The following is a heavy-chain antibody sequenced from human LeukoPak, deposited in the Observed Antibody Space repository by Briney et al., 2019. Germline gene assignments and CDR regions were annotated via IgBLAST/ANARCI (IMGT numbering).Heavy chain of an antibody. Sequence: TPGGSLRLSCAASGFTFSGDYMSWIRQAPGKGLQWVSYTSSSGTSIYYADSVKGRFTISRDNAKNSLYLQMNSLRAEDTAVYYCAREGDSSGYYFDYWGQGTLVTVSS. CDR2: TSSSGTSI. CDR1: GFTFSGDY. V-gene: IGHV3-11*04. D-gene: IGHD3-22*01. J-gene: IGHJ4*02. CDR3: AREGDSSGYYFDY.